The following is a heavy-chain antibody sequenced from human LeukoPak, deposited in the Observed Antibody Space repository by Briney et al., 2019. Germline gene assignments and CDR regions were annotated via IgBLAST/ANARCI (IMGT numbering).Heavy chain of an antibody. Sequence: GSSVKVSCKASGGTFSSYAISWVRQAPGQGLEWMGRIIPILGIANYAQKFQGRVTTTADKSTSTAYMELSSLRSEDTAVYYCARDEGSAMVTRTFDYWGQGTLVTVSS. CDR3: ARDEGSAMVTRTFDY. CDR1: GGTFSSYA. D-gene: IGHD5-18*01. V-gene: IGHV1-69*04. CDR2: IIPILGIA. J-gene: IGHJ4*02.